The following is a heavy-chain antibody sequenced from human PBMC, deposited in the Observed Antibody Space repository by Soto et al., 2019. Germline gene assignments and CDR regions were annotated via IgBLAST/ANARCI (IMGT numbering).Heavy chain of an antibody. CDR1: GFTFSSYG. Sequence: GGSLRLSCAASGFTFSSYGMHWVRQAPGKGLEWVAVIWYDGSNKYYADSAKGRFTISRDNSKNTLYLQMNSLRAEDTAVYYCAREGQTGTDYYDSSGYRPYYYYYGMDVWGQGTTVTVSS. CDR3: AREGQTGTDYYDSSGYRPYYYYYGMDV. CDR2: IWYDGSNK. V-gene: IGHV3-33*01. D-gene: IGHD3-22*01. J-gene: IGHJ6*02.